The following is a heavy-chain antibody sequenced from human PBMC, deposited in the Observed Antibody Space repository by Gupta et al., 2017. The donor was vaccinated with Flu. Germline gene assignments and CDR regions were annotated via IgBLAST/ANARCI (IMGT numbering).Heavy chain of an antibody. CDR1: VFPFRRFG. CDR3: AKGGLHNWNYDGDY. CDR2: ISYDGSNQ. Sequence: VQLVEPGGGVVPPGWSLRLLCSASVFPFRRFGIPWVRQAPGKGLEWVAVISYDGSNQWFVDSVRGRCTISRDNSKNTVYLQMNSLRPEDTAVYYCAKGGLHNWNYDGDYWGQGTLVTVSS. J-gene: IGHJ4*02. V-gene: IGHV3-30*18. D-gene: IGHD1-7*01.